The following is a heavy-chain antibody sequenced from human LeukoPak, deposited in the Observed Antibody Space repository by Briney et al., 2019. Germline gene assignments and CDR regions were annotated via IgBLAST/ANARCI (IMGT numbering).Heavy chain of an antibody. V-gene: IGHV3-23*01. D-gene: IGHD3-3*01. J-gene: IGHJ6*03. CDR1: GFTFSSYA. CDR3: AKASRFLEWLLYDYYMDV. Sequence: GGSLRLSCAASGFTFSSYAMSWVRQAPGKGLEWVSAISGSGGSTYYADSVKGRFTISRDNSKNTLYLQMNSLRAEDTAVYYCAKASRFLEWLLYDYYMDVWGKGTRSPSP. CDR2: ISGSGGST.